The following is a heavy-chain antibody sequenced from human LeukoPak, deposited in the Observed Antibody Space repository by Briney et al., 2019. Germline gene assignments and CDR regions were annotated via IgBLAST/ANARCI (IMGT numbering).Heavy chain of an antibody. Sequence: GGSLRLSCAASGFTFSSYSMNWVRQAPGKGLEWISYIRTGSTIYYADSVKGRFTISRDNAKNSLYLQMNSLRAEDTAVYYCASDRYYSFDYRGQGTLVTVSS. CDR2: IRTGSTI. D-gene: IGHD1-1*01. V-gene: IGHV3-48*01. CDR3: ASDRYYSFDY. J-gene: IGHJ4*02. CDR1: GFTFSSYS.